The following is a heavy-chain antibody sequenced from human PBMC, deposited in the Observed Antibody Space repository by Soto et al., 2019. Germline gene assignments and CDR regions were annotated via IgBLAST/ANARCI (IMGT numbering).Heavy chain of an antibody. CDR3: AKDGVVYRYYYYMDV. V-gene: IGHV3-30*18. D-gene: IGHD2-8*01. CDR2: ISYDGSNK. J-gene: IGHJ6*03. Sequence: PGGSLRLSCAASGFTFSSYGMHWVRQAPGKGLEWVAVISYDGSNKYYADSVKGRFTISRDNSKNTLYLQMNSLRAEDTAVYYCAKDGVVYRYYYYMDVWGKGTTVTVSS. CDR1: GFTFSSYG.